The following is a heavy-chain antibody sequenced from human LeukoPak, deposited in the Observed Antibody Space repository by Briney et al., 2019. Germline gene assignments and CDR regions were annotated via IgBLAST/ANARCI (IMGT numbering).Heavy chain of an antibody. CDR3: ARELAVTGTIDY. J-gene: IGHJ4*02. CDR1: GDSISSSNW. CDR2: IYHSGSA. Sequence: SETQSLTCAVSGDSISSSNWWSWVRQPPGKGLEWIGEIYHSGSANYNPSLRSRVTISVDKSKNQFSLKLSSVTAADTAVYYCARELAVTGTIDYWGQGTLVTVSS. D-gene: IGHD6-19*01. V-gene: IGHV4-4*02.